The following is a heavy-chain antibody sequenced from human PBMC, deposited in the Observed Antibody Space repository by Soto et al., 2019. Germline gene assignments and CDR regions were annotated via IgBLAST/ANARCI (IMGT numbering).Heavy chain of an antibody. CDR1: GYTFSSYY. CDR2: INPNGGST. D-gene: IGHD3-3*01. CDR3: ARDRSGPHDWSHYAFDP. V-gene: IGHV1-46*01. J-gene: IGHJ5*02. Sequence: ASVKVSCKASGYTFSSYYIHWVRQAPGQGLEWIGIINPNGGSTNYAQNFKGRLTVTRDTSTATVYMDLSALTSDDTAMYYCARDRSGPHDWSHYAFDPWGQGALVTVSS.